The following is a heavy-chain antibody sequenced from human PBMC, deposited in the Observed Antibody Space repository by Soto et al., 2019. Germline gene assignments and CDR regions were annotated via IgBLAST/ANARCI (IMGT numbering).Heavy chain of an antibody. D-gene: IGHD1-26*01. CDR1: GFTFGIYG. CDR3: ARATSGSFDALDR. V-gene: IGHV3-33*01. CDR2: IWYDGSIK. J-gene: IGHJ3*02. Sequence: GGSLRLSCAASGFTFGIYGMHWVRQAPGKGLEWVAVIWYDGSIKYHADSVKGRFTISRDNSKNTVYLQMNSLRDEDTAVYYGARATSGSFDALDRWGQGTMVTFSS.